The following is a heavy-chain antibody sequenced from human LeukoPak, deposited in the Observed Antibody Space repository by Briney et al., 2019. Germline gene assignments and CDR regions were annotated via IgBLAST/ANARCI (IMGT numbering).Heavy chain of an antibody. CDR1: GYTFTSYA. Sequence: ASVKVSCKASGYTFTSYAMHWVRQAPGQRLEWMGWINAGNGNTKYSQKFQGRVTITRDTSASTAYMELSSLRSEDTAVYYCARGADYHDSSGLSDWGQGTLVTVSS. CDR2: INAGNGNT. J-gene: IGHJ4*02. V-gene: IGHV1-3*01. D-gene: IGHD3-22*01. CDR3: ARGADYHDSSGLSD.